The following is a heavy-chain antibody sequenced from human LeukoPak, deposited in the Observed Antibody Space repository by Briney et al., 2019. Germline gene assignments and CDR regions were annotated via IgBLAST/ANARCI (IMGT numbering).Heavy chain of an antibody. CDR1: GFTFSDYY. Sequence: KPGGSLRLFCAASGFTFSDYYMRWIRHAPGEGLGWLSYISSRGSTIYYAESVKGRFTISRDNAKNSLYLQMNSLRAEDTAVYYCARDGYCSGGSCYSGGTSPIDYWGQGTLVTVSS. CDR2: ISSRGSTI. V-gene: IGHV3-11*04. CDR3: ARDGYCSGGSCYSGGTSPIDY. J-gene: IGHJ4*02. D-gene: IGHD2-15*01.